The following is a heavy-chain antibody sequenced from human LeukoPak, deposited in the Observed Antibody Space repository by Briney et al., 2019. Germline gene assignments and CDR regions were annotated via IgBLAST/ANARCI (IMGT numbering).Heavy chain of an antibody. CDR3: AKVIGSGYYYGSGREGQH. J-gene: IGHJ1*01. D-gene: IGHD3-10*01. Sequence: PGGSLRFSCAASGFTFSSYGMHWVRKAPGKGLEWVAFIRYDGSNKYYADSVKGRFTISRDNSKNTLYLQMNSLRAEDTAVYYCAKVIGSGYYYGSGREGQHWGQGTLVTVSS. CDR2: IRYDGSNK. V-gene: IGHV3-30*02. CDR1: GFTFSSYG.